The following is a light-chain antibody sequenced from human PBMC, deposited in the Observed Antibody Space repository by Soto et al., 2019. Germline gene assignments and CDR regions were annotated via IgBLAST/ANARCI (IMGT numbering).Light chain of an antibody. CDR3: QAWDSSTVV. CDR2: QDR. CDR1: KLGDKY. J-gene: IGLJ2*01. Sequence: SYELTQPPSVSVSPGQTASITCSGDKLGDKYACWYHQKAGQSPVLVIYQDRKRPSGIPERFSGPNSGNTATLTISGTQAMDEADYYCQAWDSSTVVFGGGTKLTVL. V-gene: IGLV3-1*01.